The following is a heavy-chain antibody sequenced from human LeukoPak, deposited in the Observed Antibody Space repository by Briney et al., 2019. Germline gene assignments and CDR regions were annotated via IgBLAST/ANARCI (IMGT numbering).Heavy chain of an antibody. CDR1: GFTFSSYW. CDR2: INHNGNVN. V-gene: IGHV3-7*01. D-gene: IGHD3-22*01. J-gene: IGHJ4*02. Sequence: GGSLRLSCAASGFTFSSYWMNWARQAPGKGLEWVASINHNGNVNYYVDSVKGRFTISRDNAKNSLYLQMNSLRAEDTALYYCAREVSEGFDFWGQGTLVTVSS. CDR3: AREVSEGFDF.